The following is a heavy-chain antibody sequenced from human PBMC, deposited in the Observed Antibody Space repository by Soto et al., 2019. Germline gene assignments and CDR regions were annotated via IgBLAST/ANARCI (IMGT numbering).Heavy chain of an antibody. CDR2: IIVSHDRP. Sequence: VQLVQSGTEVKEPGASVRVSCKASGYTFTAHSLHWARQAPGQGLEWMGWIIVSHDRPRYAPQFRGRLTFETDRIWPTAYMHLTLLTPEDTAVYCCAREPEESVPGDYWGPAAPVAVSS. D-gene: IGHD3-10*01. CDR3: AREPEESVPGDY. CDR1: GYTFTAHS. J-gene: IGHJ4*02. V-gene: IGHV1-3*01.